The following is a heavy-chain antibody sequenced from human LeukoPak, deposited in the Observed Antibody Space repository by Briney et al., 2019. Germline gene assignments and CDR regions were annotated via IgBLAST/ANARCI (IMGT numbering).Heavy chain of an antibody. CDR1: GFTFISYW. CDR2: MKQDGSEK. V-gene: IGHV3-7*01. CDR3: ARDRRDGYNVLDY. Sequence: GALRLSCATSGFTFISYWMSWVRQAPGKGLEWVANMKQDGSEKYYVDSVKGRFTISRDNAKNSLYLEMNSLRAEDTAMFYCARDRRDGYNVLDYWGQGTLVTVSS. D-gene: IGHD5-24*01. J-gene: IGHJ4*02.